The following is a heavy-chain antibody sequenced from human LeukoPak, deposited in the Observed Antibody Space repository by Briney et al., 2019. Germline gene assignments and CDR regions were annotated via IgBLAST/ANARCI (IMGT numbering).Heavy chain of an antibody. J-gene: IGHJ4*02. V-gene: IGHV4-31*03. CDR3: ARLAPKDKFDF. CDR1: GGSISSGGYY. CDR2: IYYSGST. Sequence: TPSETLSLTCTVSGGSISSGGYYWSWIRQHPGKGLEWIGYIYYSGSTYYNPSLKSRVTISLDTPNNQFSLKLSSVTAADTAVYYCARLAPKDKFDFWGQGTLVTVSS.